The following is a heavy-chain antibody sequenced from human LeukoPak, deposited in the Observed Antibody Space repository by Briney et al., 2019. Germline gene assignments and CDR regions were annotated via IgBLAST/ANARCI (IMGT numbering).Heavy chain of an antibody. Sequence: GGSLRLSCAASGFTFSSYGMHWVRQAPGKGLEWVAVIWYDGSNKYYADSVKGRFTISRDNSKNTLYLQMNSLRAEDTALYHCARVRDILTGYSTYYFDYWGQGTLVTVSS. CDR3: ARVRDILTGYSTYYFDY. CDR2: IWYDGSNK. J-gene: IGHJ4*02. CDR1: GFTFSSYG. V-gene: IGHV3-33*01. D-gene: IGHD3-9*01.